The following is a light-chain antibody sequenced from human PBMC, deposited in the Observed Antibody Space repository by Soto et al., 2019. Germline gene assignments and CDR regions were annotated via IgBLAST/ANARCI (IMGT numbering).Light chain of an antibody. Sequence: DIQMTQSPATLSASVGDRVTITCRASQSVRSWLAWYQQKPGTAPKLLIFDASRLESGVPSRFSGSASGTEFTLTISSLQPDDSATSYCQHYDNYPLTFGGGTKVDIK. CDR1: QSVRSW. V-gene: IGKV1-5*01. CDR2: DAS. J-gene: IGKJ4*01. CDR3: QHYDNYPLT.